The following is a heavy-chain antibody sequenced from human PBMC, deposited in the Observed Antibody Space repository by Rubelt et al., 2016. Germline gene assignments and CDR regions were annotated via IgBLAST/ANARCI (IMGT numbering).Heavy chain of an antibody. CDR3: AALGYHSDFDY. V-gene: IGHV7-4-1*02. CDR2: INTNTGNP. D-gene: IGHD1-1*01. CDR1: GYTFTDYA. Sequence: QVHLVQSGSELKKPGASVKVSCKASGYTFTDYAMNWVRQAPGQGLEWVGWINTNTGNPTYAQGFTGRFVFSLDTSVSTAYRQISSLKAEDTAVYYCAALGYHSDFDYWGQGTLVIVSS. J-gene: IGHJ4*02.